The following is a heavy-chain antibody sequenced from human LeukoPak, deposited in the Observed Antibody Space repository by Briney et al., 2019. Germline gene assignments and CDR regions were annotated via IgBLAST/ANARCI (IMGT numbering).Heavy chain of an antibody. J-gene: IGHJ4*02. CDR1: GGSISTYY. Sequence: SETLSLTCTVSGGSISTYYWNWIRQPPGKALEWIGYFSNSGITTYNPSPKSRVTISVDSSKSQFSLKLNSVAAADTAVYYCARSGGYSSSWSLWGQGTLVTVSS. CDR3: ARSGGYSSSWSL. V-gene: IGHV4-59*01. CDR2: FSNSGIT. D-gene: IGHD6-13*01.